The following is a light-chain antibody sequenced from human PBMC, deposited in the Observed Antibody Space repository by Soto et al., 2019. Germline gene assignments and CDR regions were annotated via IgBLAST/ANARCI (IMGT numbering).Light chain of an antibody. CDR2: GAS. J-gene: IGKJ4*01. V-gene: IGKV3-20*01. CDR3: QQYGASPLT. Sequence: EIVLTQSPGTLSLSAGDGVSLSCRASQTVPNNYLAWYQQKPDQAPRLLIFGASNRATGIPHRFGGSGSGTDFTLSISRLEPEDFAVYYCQQYGASPLTFGGGARLEVK. CDR1: QTVPNNY.